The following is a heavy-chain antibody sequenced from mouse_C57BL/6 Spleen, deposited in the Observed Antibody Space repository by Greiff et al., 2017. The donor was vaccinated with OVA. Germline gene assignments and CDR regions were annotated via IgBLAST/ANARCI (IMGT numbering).Heavy chain of an antibody. CDR1: GYAFPISL. CDR3: ARSGYYYGSLSYYAMDY. CDR2: IHPGSGGT. J-gene: IGHJ4*01. Sequence: LQQSGAELVRPGPSVQVSCKASGYAFPISLIEWVKQRPGQGLEWIGVIHPGSGGTIYNEKFKGKATLTADNSSSTAYMQLSSLTSEDSAVYCCARSGYYYGSLSYYAMDYWGQGTSVTVSS. D-gene: IGHD1-1*01. V-gene: IGHV1-54*01.